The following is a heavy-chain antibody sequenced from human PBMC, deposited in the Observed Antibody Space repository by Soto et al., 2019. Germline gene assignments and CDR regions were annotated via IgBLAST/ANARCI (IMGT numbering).Heavy chain of an antibody. CDR2: ISGSGGNT. D-gene: IGHD3-3*01. CDR3: AKGPYDFGSGSAEPYDC. V-gene: IGHV3-23*01. CDR1: GFTFSNYA. Sequence: PGGSLRLSCAASGFTFSNYAMSWVRQAPGKGLEWVSAISGSGGNTYYADSVKGRFTISRDNSKNTLYLQMNSLRAVDTAVYYCAKGPYDFGSGSAEPYDCWGQGILVTVSS. J-gene: IGHJ4*02.